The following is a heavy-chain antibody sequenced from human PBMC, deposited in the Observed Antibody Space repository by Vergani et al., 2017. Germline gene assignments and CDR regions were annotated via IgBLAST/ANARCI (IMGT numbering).Heavy chain of an antibody. V-gene: IGHV3-21*01. J-gene: IGHJ4*02. Sequence: EVQLVESGGGLVKPGGSLRLSCAASGFTFSSYSMNWVRQAPGKGLEWVSSISSSSSYIYYADTVKGRFTISRDNAKNSLYLQMNSLRAEDTDVYYCARGGSSAYYFDYWGQGTLVTVSS. CDR3: ARGGSSAYYFDY. CDR1: GFTFSSYS. D-gene: IGHD6-6*01. CDR2: ISSSSSYI.